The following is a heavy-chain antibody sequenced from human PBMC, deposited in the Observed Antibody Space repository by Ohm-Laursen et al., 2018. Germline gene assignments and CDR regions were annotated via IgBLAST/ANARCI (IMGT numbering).Heavy chain of an antibody. CDR3: VRGVHY. CDR2: IWYDGSNK. V-gene: IGHV3-33*01. Sequence: SLRLSCTASGFIFRNFGMHWVRQAPGKGLEWVAAIWYDGSNKYYADSVKGRFTISRDNSRNTLYLQMDSLRAEDTAMYYCVRGVHYWGQGTLVTVSS. CDR1: GFIFRNFG. J-gene: IGHJ4*02.